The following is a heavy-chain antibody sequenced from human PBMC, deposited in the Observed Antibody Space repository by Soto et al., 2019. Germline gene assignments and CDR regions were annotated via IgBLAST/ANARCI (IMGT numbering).Heavy chain of an antibody. Sequence: QVQLVQSGAEVKKPGSSVKVSCKASGGTFSSYAISWVRQAPGQGLEWMGGIIPIFGTANYAQKFQGRVTITADKSTSTAYMELSSLRSEDTAVYYCAVGSVVVPAAIGSRKYYYGMDVWGQGTTVTVSS. D-gene: IGHD2-2*03. V-gene: IGHV1-69*06. CDR3: AVGSVVVPAAIGSRKYYYGMDV. J-gene: IGHJ6*02. CDR2: IIPIFGTA. CDR1: GGTFSSYA.